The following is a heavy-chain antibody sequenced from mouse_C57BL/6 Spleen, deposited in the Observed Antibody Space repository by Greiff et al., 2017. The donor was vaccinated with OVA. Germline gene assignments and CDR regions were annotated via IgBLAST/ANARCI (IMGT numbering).Heavy chain of an antibody. D-gene: IGHD1-2*01. Sequence: VMLVESGPGLVQPSQSLSITCTVSGFSLPSYGVHWVRQPPGKGLEWLGVIWSGGSTDYNAAFISRLSISKDNSKSQVFFKMNSLQADDTAIYYCAISLLPYAMDYWGQGTSVTVSS. J-gene: IGHJ4*01. CDR1: GFSLPSYG. V-gene: IGHV2-4*01. CDR3: AISLLPYAMDY. CDR2: IWSGGST.